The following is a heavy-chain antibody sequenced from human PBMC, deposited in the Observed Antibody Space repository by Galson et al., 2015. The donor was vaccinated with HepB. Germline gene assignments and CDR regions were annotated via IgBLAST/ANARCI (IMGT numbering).Heavy chain of an antibody. CDR2: IRSKPYGGTI. Sequence: SLRLSCAASGLSFADYAMTWVRQAPGKGLEWVGFIRSKPYGGTIEYAASVKGRFTISRDDSKSIAFLQMISLKTEDTAVYYCATEDEIQDSGDDGTHAFDIWGQGTMVTVSS. D-gene: IGHD4-17*01. CDR1: GLSFADYA. V-gene: IGHV3-49*04. J-gene: IGHJ3*02. CDR3: ATEDEIQDSGDDGTHAFDI.